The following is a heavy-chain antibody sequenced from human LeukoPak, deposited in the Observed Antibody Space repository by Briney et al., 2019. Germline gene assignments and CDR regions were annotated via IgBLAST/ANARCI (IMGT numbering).Heavy chain of an antibody. CDR2: ITGNGSIT. D-gene: IGHD3-10*02. CDR3: ARVYNYVFDY. Sequence: GGSLRLSCAASGFTSSSYAMSWVRQAPGKGLEWVSSITGNGSITYYADSVKGRFTISRDNSKNTLYLQMNSLRAEDTAVYYCARVYNYVFDYWGQGTLVTVSS. V-gene: IGHV3-23*01. CDR1: GFTSSSYA. J-gene: IGHJ4*02.